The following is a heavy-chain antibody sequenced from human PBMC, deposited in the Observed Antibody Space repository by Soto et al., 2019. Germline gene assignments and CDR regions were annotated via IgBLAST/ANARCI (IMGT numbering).Heavy chain of an antibody. D-gene: IGHD4-17*01. CDR2: INHSGST. V-gene: IGHV4-34*01. Sequence: SETLSLTCAVYGGSFSGYYWTWIRQPPGKGLEWIGEINHSGSTNYNPSLKSRVTISVDTSKNQFSLKLSSVTAADTAVYYCARASATVTTLLYYYYYMDVWGKGTTVTVSS. J-gene: IGHJ6*03. CDR3: ARASATVTTLLYYYYYMDV. CDR1: GGSFSGYY.